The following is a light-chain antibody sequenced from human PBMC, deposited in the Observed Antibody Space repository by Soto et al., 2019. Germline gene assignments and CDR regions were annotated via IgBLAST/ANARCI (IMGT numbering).Light chain of an antibody. Sequence: EVVMTQSPATLSVSPVERATLSCRASETVATNLAWYQQKPGQAPRLLISGASTRAAGISDRFRGSGSGTEFNITISSLQSDDSAVYYCQQYNNWPRATFGGGTKVDIK. J-gene: IGKJ4*01. V-gene: IGKV3-15*01. CDR2: GAS. CDR1: ETVATN. CDR3: QQYNNWPRAT.